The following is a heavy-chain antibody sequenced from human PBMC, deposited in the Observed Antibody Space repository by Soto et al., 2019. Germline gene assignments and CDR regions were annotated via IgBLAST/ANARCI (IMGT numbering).Heavy chain of an antibody. Sequence: PSETLSLTCAVYGGSFSAYYWSWVRQPPGKGLEWIGEIYHSGSTNYNPSLKSRVTISVDKSKNQFSLKLSSVTAADTAVYYCARTPTPWGQGTLVTVSS. CDR2: IYHSGST. V-gene: IGHV4-34*01. J-gene: IGHJ5*02. D-gene: IGHD1-26*01. CDR1: GGSFSAYY. CDR3: ARTPTP.